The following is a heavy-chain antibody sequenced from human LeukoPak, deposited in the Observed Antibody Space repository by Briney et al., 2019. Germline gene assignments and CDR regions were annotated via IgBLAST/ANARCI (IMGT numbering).Heavy chain of an antibody. Sequence: ASVKVSCKASGYTFTSYAMNWVRQAPGQGLEWMGWINTNTGNPTYAQGFTGRFVFSLDTSVSTAYLQISSLKAEDTAVYYCVRGYDSSAYYPFNYWGQGTLVTVSS. J-gene: IGHJ4*02. CDR3: VRGYDSSAYYPFNY. D-gene: IGHD3-22*01. CDR1: GYTFTSYA. CDR2: INTNTGNP. V-gene: IGHV7-4-1*02.